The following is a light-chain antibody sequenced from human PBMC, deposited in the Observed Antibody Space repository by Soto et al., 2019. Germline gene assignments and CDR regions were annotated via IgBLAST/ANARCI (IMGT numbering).Light chain of an antibody. CDR2: EVT. J-gene: IGLJ1*01. Sequence: QAVVTQPPSASGSPGQSVTISCTGTSSDVGGYDFVSWYQQHPGKVPKLITYEVTRRPSGVPDRFSGSKSGNTASLTVSGLQADDEADYYCSSYAGSNNLAYVFGTRTKLTVL. CDR1: SSDVGGYDF. CDR3: SSYAGSNNLAYV. V-gene: IGLV2-8*01.